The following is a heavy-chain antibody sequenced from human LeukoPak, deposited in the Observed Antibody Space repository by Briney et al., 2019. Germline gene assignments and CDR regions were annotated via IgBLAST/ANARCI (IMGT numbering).Heavy chain of an antibody. D-gene: IGHD5-18*01. J-gene: IGHJ6*02. CDR2: ISYDGSNK. Sequence: GGSLRLSCAASGFTFSSYAMHWVRQAPGKGLEWVAVISYDGSNKYYADSVKGRFTISRDNSKNTLYLQMNSLRAEDTAVYYCAREMDTAMAHADYYYYYGMDVWGQGTTVTVSS. CDR3: AREMDTAMAHADYYYYYGMDV. CDR1: GFTFSSYA. V-gene: IGHV3-30-3*01.